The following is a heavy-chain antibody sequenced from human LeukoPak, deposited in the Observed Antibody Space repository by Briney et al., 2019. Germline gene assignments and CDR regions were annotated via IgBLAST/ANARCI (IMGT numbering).Heavy chain of an antibody. CDR3: ARAEQGYDFWSGYYRYYYYYMDV. V-gene: IGHV3-20*04. Sequence: PGGSLRLSCAASGFTFDDYGMSWVRQAPGKGLEWVSGINWNGGSTGYADSVKGRFTISRDNAKNSLYLQMNSLRAEDTALYYCARAEQGYDFWSGYYRYYYYYMDVWGKGTTVTVSS. CDR1: GFTFDDYG. D-gene: IGHD3-3*01. J-gene: IGHJ6*03. CDR2: INWNGGST.